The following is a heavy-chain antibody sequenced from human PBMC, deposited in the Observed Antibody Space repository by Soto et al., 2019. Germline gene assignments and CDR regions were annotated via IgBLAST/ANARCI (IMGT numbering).Heavy chain of an antibody. CDR3: ARGGSGSYSNAFYI. D-gene: IGHD3-10*01. V-gene: IGHV4-39*01. J-gene: IGHJ3*02. CDR1: GGSISSSSYY. Sequence: QLQLQESGPGLVKPSETLSLTCTVSGGSISSSSYYWGWIRQPPGKGLEWIGSIYYSGSTYYNPSLTSRVTISVDTSKNQFSLTLSSVTAADTAVYCCARGGSGSYSNAFYIWGEGTMVTVSS. CDR2: IYYSGST.